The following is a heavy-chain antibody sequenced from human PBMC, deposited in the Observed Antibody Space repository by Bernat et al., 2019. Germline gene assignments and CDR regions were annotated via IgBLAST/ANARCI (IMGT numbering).Heavy chain of an antibody. CDR2: INHSGST. D-gene: IGHD4-17*01. V-gene: IGHV4-34*01. Sequence: QVQLQQWGAGLLKPSETLSLTRAVYGGSFSGYYWSWIRQPPGKGLEWIGEINHSGSTNYNPSLKSRVTISVDTSKNQFSLKLSSVTAADTAVYYCARADYGDYGGHFDYWGQGTLVTVSS. CDR1: GGSFSGYY. CDR3: ARADYGDYGGHFDY. J-gene: IGHJ4*02.